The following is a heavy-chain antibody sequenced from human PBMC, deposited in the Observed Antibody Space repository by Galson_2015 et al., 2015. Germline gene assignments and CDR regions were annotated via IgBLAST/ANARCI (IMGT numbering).Heavy chain of an antibody. D-gene: IGHD7-27*01. CDR3: ARDAGPNWDDFDY. CDR2: TSYRSKWYN. V-gene: IGHV6-1*01. J-gene: IGHJ4*02. Sequence: CAISGDSVSSNSAVWNWIRQSPSRGLEWLGRTSYRSKWYNHYAVSVKGRITINPDTSKNQFSLQLNSVTPEDTAVYYCARDAGPNWDDFDYWGQGTLVTVSS. CDR1: GDSVSSNSAV.